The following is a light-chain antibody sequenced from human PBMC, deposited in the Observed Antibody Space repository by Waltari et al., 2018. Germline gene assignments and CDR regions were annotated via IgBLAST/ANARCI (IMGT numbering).Light chain of an antibody. J-gene: IGLJ3*02. V-gene: IGLV2-23*02. CDR2: EVS. CDR3: CSYAGSSTFE. Sequence: QSALTQPASVSGSPGQSITISCTGTSSDVGSYNLVSWYQQHPGKAPKLMIYEVSKLPSGVSNRFSGSKSGNTASLTISGLQAEDEADYYCCSYAGSSTFEFGGGTKLTVL. CDR1: SSDVGSYNL.